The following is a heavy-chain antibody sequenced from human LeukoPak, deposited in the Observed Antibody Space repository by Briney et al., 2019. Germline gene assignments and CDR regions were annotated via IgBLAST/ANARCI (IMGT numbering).Heavy chain of an antibody. D-gene: IGHD1-26*01. J-gene: IGHJ4*02. Sequence: EWMGWINPNSGGTNYAQKFHGRVTMTRDTSINTAYMELSRLTSDDTAVYYCARDGALDYWGQGTPVIVSS. CDR2: INPNSGGT. V-gene: IGHV1-2*02. CDR3: ARDGALDY.